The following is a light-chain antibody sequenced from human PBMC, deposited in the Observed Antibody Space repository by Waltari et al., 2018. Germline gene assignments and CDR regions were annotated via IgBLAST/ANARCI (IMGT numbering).Light chain of an antibody. Sequence: DIQMTQSPSSLSASVGDRVTITCRASKSISSSLNWYQQKPGKAPKLLIYAASSLQSGVPSRFSGSGSGTDFTLTISSVQPEDFATYYCQQSYSTPWTFGQGTKVEIK. J-gene: IGKJ1*01. CDR2: AAS. V-gene: IGKV1-39*01. CDR3: QQSYSTPWT. CDR1: KSISSS.